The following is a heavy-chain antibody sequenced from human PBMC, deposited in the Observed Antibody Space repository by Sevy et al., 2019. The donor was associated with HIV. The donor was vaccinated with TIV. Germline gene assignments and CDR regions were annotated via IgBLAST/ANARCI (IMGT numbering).Heavy chain of an antibody. CDR1: GYTFTSLD. J-gene: IGHJ4*02. D-gene: IGHD3-22*01. CDR2: MNPNSGNT. V-gene: IGHV1-8*03. CDR3: ARGGYYSAGRGYYANRLFDY. Sequence: ASVKVSCKASGYTFTSLDVNWVRQAPGQGLEWMGWMNPNSGNTGFAKKFQGRVTLTRDTSITTAYMELSSLRFEDTAVYYCARGGYYSAGRGYYANRLFDYWGQGTLVTVSP.